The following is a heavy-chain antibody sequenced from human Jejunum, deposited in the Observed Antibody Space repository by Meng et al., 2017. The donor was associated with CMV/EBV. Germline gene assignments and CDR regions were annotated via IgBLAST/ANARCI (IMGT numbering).Heavy chain of an antibody. CDR3: ARDPKSSSWYHFDS. CDR1: GASISSYY. CDR2: DSGST. Sequence: IVSGASISSYYWGWIRPPPGKGLEWIAYDSGSTNYNPSLGSRVTISLDTSKNQFSLKLRSVTAADTAVYYCARDPKSSSWYHFDSWGQGTLVTVSS. D-gene: IGHD6-13*01. V-gene: IGHV4-59*01. J-gene: IGHJ4*02.